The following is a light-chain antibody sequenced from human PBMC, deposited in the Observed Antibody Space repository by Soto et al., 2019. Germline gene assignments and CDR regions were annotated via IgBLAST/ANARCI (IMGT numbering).Light chain of an antibody. CDR2: DVS. V-gene: IGLV2-14*01. Sequence: QSALTRAASVSGSPGQSISISCTGTSSDVGGYNYVSWYQQHPGKAPKLMIYDVSNRPSGVSNRFSGSKSGNTASLTISGLQAEDGADYYCSSYTSSSTPLYVFGTGTKVTVL. CDR1: SSDVGGYNY. CDR3: SSYTSSSTPLYV. J-gene: IGLJ1*01.